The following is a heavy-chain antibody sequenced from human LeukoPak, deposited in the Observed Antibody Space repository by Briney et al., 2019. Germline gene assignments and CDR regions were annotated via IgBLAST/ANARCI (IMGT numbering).Heavy chain of an antibody. CDR3: AKELLGKAVAGVIGF. V-gene: IGHV3-23*01. Sequence: PGGSLRLSCAASGFTFSSYAMSWVRQAPGKGLEWVSAISGSGGSTYYADSVKGRFTISRDNSKNKLYLQMNSLRAGDTTVNFFAKELLGKAVAGVIGFWGQGTLGTVSS. CDR2: ISGSGGST. D-gene: IGHD6-19*01. J-gene: IGHJ4*02. CDR1: GFTFSSYA.